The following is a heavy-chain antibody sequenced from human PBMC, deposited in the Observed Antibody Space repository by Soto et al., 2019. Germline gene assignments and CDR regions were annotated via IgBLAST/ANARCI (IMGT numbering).Heavy chain of an antibody. D-gene: IGHD6-19*01. Sequence: SETLSLTCTVSGGSISSYYWSWIRQPPGKGLEWIGYIYYSGSTNYNPSLKSRVTISVDTSKNQFSLKLSSVTAADTAVYYCARDSGVTVAGDYYYMDVWGKGTTVTVSS. CDR2: IYYSGST. CDR1: GGSISSYY. V-gene: IGHV4-59*01. J-gene: IGHJ6*03. CDR3: ARDSGVTVAGDYYYMDV.